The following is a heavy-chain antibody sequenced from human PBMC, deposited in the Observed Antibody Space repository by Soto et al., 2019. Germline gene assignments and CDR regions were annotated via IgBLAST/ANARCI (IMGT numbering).Heavy chain of an antibody. Sequence: GASVKVSCKASGYTFTSYGISWVRQAPGQGLEWMGWISAYNGNTNYAQKLQGRVTMTTDTSTSTAYMELRSLRSDDTAVYYCAIIPPWYQLLSHYYYYYMDVWGKGTTVTVCS. D-gene: IGHD2-2*01. CDR2: ISAYNGNT. CDR3: AIIPPWYQLLSHYYYYYMDV. J-gene: IGHJ6*03. V-gene: IGHV1-18*01. CDR1: GYTFTSYG.